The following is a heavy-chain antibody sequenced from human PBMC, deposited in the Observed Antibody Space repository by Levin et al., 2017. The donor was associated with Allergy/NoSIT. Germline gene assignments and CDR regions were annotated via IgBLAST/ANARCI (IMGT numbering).Heavy chain of an antibody. Sequence: GESLKISCAASGFTFSDHYMAWVRQAPGKGLEWVGRTRNRGNTFTTEYAASVKGRFTISREDSKNSLYLQMNSLKSEDTAIYFCARESRGGNSGWSDRHFDFWGQGTLVTVSS. CDR2: TRNRGNTFTT. D-gene: IGHD6-19*01. CDR3: ARESRGGNSGWSDRHFDF. CDR1: GFTFSDHY. V-gene: IGHV3-72*01. J-gene: IGHJ4*02.